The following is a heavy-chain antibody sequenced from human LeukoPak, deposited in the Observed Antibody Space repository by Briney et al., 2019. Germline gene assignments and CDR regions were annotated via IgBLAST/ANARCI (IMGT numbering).Heavy chain of an antibody. CDR2: IHSSGSH. J-gene: IGHJ3*02. CDR1: GDSLSGRY. Sequence: SETLSLTCSVSGDSLSGRYWVWIRQPPGSQPEWVGYIHSSGSHNYKPPLKSRVTISIDTSRNQFSLKLSSETAADTAVYYCARLGGWLQLSAFDIWGQGTMVAVSS. CDR3: ARLGGWLQLSAFDI. D-gene: IGHD5-24*01. V-gene: IGHV4-59*11.